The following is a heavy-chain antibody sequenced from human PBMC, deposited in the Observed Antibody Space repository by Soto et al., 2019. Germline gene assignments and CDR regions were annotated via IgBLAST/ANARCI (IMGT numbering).Heavy chain of an antibody. CDR2: MNPNSGNT. D-gene: IGHD5-18*01. J-gene: IGHJ6*02. V-gene: IGHV1-8*01. CDR3: ARGLSGYSYGYLGYYYGMDV. Sequence: QVQLVQSGAEVKKPGASVKVSCKASGYTFTSYDINWVRQATGQGLEWMGWMNPNSGNTGYAQKVQGRVTMTRNTSXXTXYXELSSRRSEDTAVYYCARGLSGYSYGYLGYYYGMDVWGQGTTVTVSS. CDR1: GYTFTSYD.